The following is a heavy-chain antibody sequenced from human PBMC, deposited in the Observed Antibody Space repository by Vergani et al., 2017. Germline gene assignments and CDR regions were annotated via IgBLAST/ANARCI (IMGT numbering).Heavy chain of an antibody. D-gene: IGHD6-19*01. CDR1: GYTFTGYY. CDR2: INPNSGGT. Sequence: VQLVQSGAEVKKPGASVKVSCMASGYTFTGYYMHWVRQAPGQGLEWMGWINPNSGGTNYAQKFQGRVTMTRDTSISTADMELRRLGSDATAVYYCARGEVSSGWYGDFVGNWGQGTLVTVSS. J-gene: IGHJ4*02. CDR3: ARGEVSSGWYGDFVGN. V-gene: IGHV1-2*02.